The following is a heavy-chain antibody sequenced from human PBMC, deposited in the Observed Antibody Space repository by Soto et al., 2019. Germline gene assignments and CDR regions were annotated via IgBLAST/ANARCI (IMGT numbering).Heavy chain of an antibody. CDR2: TYYRSKWYN. V-gene: IGHV6-1*01. D-gene: IGHD6-19*01. Sequence: SQTLSLTCAISGDSVSSNSAAWNWIRQSPSRGLEWLGRTYYRSKWYNDYAVSVKSRITINPDTSKNQFSLQLNSVTPEDTAVYYCARDLPPTYSSGWYVGFDYWGQGTLVTVSS. J-gene: IGHJ4*02. CDR1: GDSVSSNSAA. CDR3: ARDLPPTYSSGWYVGFDY.